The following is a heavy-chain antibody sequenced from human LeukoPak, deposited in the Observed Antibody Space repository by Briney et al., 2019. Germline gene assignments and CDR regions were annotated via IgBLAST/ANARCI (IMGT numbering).Heavy chain of an antibody. V-gene: IGHV3-20*04. CDR2: INWDGEST. J-gene: IGHJ4*02. D-gene: IGHD6-13*01. CDR3: ARDLSASWYSLAY. Sequence: GGSLRLSCAVSGLTFDDYGMSWVRHAPGRGLEWVSGINWDGESTGYGDSVQGRFIISRDNAENALYLQMNGLRAEDTAVYYCARDLSASWYSLAYWGRGTPVTVSS. CDR1: GLTFDDYG.